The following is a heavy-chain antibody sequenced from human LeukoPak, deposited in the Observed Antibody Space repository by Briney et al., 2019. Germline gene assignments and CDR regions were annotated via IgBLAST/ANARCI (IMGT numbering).Heavy chain of an antibody. J-gene: IGHJ4*02. D-gene: IGHD3-3*01. Sequence: GGSLRLSCAASGFTFNSYTIHWVRQAPGKGLEWVAVISYDGSNKYYADSVKGRFTISRDNSKNTLYLQMNSLRAEDTAVYYCARAEVGGILRFLEWLEDYYFDYWGQGTLVTVSS. CDR1: GFTFNSYT. CDR2: ISYDGSNK. CDR3: ARAEVGGILRFLEWLEDYYFDY. V-gene: IGHV3-30-3*01.